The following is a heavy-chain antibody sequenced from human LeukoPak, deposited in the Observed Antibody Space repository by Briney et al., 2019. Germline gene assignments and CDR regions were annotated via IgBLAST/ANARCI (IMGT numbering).Heavy chain of an antibody. CDR3: ARHMEVSGTRGFPD. Sequence: SETLSLTCAVSGGYISNWWSWVRQPPGKGLEWIGEIYHSGSTNSNPSLKDRVIISVDKSNNQFSLELRSVTAADTAVYYCARHMEVSGTRGFPDWGQGTLVTVSS. V-gene: IGHV4-4*02. CDR1: GGYISNW. CDR2: IYHSGST. D-gene: IGHD5/OR15-5a*01. J-gene: IGHJ1*01.